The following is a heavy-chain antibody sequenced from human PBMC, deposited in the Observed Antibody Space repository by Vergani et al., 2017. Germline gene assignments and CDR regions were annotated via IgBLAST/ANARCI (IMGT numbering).Heavy chain of an antibody. CDR1: GFTFSSYA. CDR2: ISGSGGST. J-gene: IGHJ4*02. Sequence: EVQVLESGGGLVQPGGSLRLSCAASGFTFSSYAMSWVRQAPGKGLEWVSAISGSGGSTYYADSVKGRFTISRDNSKNTLYLQMNSLRAEDTAVYYCAKGEQWLVVSFDYWGQGTLVTVSS. D-gene: IGHD6-19*01. CDR3: AKGEQWLVVSFDY. V-gene: IGHV3-23*01.